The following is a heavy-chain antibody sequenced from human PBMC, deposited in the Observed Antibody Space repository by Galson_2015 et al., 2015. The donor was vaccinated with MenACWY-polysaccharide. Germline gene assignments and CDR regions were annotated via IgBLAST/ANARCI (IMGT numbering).Heavy chain of an antibody. Sequence: SLRLSCAASGFTFSSYSMNWVRQAPGKGLEWVSLISESGASTYYADSVKGRFTISRDNSKNTLYRQMNSQRAEDTAVYYCAKERVAGMSGIFDYWGQGTLVTVSS. V-gene: IGHV3-23*01. CDR2: ISESGAST. J-gene: IGHJ4*02. CDR1: GFTFSSYS. D-gene: IGHD6-19*01. CDR3: AKERVAGMSGIFDY.